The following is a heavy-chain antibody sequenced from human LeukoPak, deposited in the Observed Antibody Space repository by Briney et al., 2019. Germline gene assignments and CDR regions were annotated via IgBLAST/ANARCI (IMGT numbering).Heavy chain of an antibody. Sequence: GGSLRLSCAASGFTFTSYGMHWVRQATGKGLEWVAVISYDGSNKYYADSVKGRFTISRDNSKNTLYLQMNSLRAEDTAVYYCATWATVDYWGQGTLLTVSS. CDR1: GFTFTSYG. J-gene: IGHJ4*02. D-gene: IGHD3-16*01. V-gene: IGHV3-30*03. CDR2: ISYDGSNK. CDR3: ATWATVDY.